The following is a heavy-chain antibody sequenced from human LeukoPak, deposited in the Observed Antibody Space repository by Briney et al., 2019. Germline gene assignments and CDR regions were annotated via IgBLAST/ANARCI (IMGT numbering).Heavy chain of an antibody. CDR1: GFTSSSFW. V-gene: IGHV3-7*01. D-gene: IGHD4-17*01. CDR3: ARDVYGDSLFDY. J-gene: IGHJ4*02. CDR2: IKQDGSEK. Sequence: GGSLRLSCAASGFTSSSFWMSWVRQAPGKGLEWVANIKQDGSEKYYVDSVKGRFTISRDNAKNSLYLQMNSLRAEDTAVYYCARDVYGDSLFDYWGQGTLVTVSS.